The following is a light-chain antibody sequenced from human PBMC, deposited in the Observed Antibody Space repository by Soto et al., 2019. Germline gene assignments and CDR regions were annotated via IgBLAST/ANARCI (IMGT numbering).Light chain of an antibody. CDR3: QQYGSSPLT. CDR2: GAS. Sequence: EIVLTQSPGTLSLSPGERATLSCRASQSVSRSYLAWYQQKPGQAPRLLIYGASSRATGIPDRFSGSGSGTDVTLTISRLEPEDFAVYYCQQYGSSPLTFGQGTKVEIK. J-gene: IGKJ1*01. V-gene: IGKV3-20*01. CDR1: QSVSRSY.